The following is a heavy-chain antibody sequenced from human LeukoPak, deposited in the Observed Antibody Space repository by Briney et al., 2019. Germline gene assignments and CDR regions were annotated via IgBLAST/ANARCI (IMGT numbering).Heavy chain of an antibody. Sequence: ASVKVSCKASGYTFTSYYMHWVRQASGQGLEWMGWINPNSGGTNYAQKFQGRVTMTRDMSTSTVYMELSSLRSEDTAVYYCARHGDYGTAPLDYWGQGTLVTVSS. CDR1: GYTFTSYY. CDR2: INPNSGGT. J-gene: IGHJ4*02. D-gene: IGHD4-17*01. V-gene: IGHV1-2*02. CDR3: ARHGDYGTAPLDY.